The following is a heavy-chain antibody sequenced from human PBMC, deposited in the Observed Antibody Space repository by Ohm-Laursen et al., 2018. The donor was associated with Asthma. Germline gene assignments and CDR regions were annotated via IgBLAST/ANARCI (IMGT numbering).Heavy chain of an antibody. Sequence: GSLRLSCSASGFTFSSYSMNWVRQAPGKGLEWVSYISSSSSTIYYADSVKGRFTISRDNAKNSLYLQMNSLRAEDTAVYYCARDWPGITFLFDPWGQGTLVTVSS. CDR1: GFTFSSYS. D-gene: IGHD1-7*01. V-gene: IGHV3-48*01. CDR2: ISSSSSTI. J-gene: IGHJ5*02. CDR3: ARDWPGITFLFDP.